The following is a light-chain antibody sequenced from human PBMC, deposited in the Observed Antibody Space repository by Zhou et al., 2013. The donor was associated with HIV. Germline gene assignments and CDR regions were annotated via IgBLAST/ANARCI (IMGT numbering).Light chain of an antibody. CDR3: QQYGSSLYT. Sequence: EIVMTQYPATLSVSPGERATLSCRASQSVTSSYLAWYQQKPGQAPRLLISGASSRATGIPDRFSGSGSGTDFTLTISRLEPEDSAVYYCQQYGSSLYTFGQGTKLEIK. J-gene: IGKJ2*01. V-gene: IGKV3-20*01. CDR2: GAS. CDR1: QSVTSSY.